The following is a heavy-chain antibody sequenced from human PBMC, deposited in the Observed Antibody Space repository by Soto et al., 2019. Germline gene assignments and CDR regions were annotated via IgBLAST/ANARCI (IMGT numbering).Heavy chain of an antibody. Sequence: RLPCGPSGGTCVSHARSWVRQAPGTGLEWVSAISGSGGSTYYADSVKGRFTISRDNSKNTLYLQMNSLRAEDTAVYYCAKGSNWFGIWGQGTLVTVSS. CDR1: GGTCVSHA. CDR2: ISGSGGST. J-gene: IGHJ5*02. V-gene: IGHV3-23*01. CDR3: AKGSNWFGI.